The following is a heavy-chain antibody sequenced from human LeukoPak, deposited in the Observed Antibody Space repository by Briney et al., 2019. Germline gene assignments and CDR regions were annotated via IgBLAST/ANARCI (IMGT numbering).Heavy chain of an antibody. J-gene: IGHJ4*02. D-gene: IGHD3-10*01. V-gene: IGHV3-21*01. Sequence: GGSLRLSCAASGYTFSSYSMNWVRQAPGKGLEWVSSIGSSSSYIYYADSVKGRFTISRDNAKNSLYLQMNSLRAEDTAVYYCARTMVRGVSAIDYWGQGPLVTVSS. CDR1: GYTFSSYS. CDR2: IGSSSSYI. CDR3: ARTMVRGVSAIDY.